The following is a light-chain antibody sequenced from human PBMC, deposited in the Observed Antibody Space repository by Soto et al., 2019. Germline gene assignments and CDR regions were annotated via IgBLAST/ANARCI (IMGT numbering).Light chain of an antibody. CDR3: QQRTNWPPLT. J-gene: IGKJ4*01. CDR1: QSVSSD. V-gene: IGKV3-11*01. Sequence: EIVLTQSPATLSLSPGERGTFSCRASQSVSSDLVWYQQKPGQAPRLLIYDASNRATGIPARFSGSGSGTDFTLTISSLEPEDFAVYYCQQRTNWPPLTFGGGTKVEIK. CDR2: DAS.